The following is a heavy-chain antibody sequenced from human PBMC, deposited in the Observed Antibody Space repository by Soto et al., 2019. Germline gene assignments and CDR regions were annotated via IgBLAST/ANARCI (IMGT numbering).Heavy chain of an antibody. V-gene: IGHV3-72*01. D-gene: IGHD6-13*01. Sequence: GSLRLSCAASGFTFSDHYMDWVRQAPGKGLEWVARTRNKANSYTTEYAASVKGRFTVSRDDSTKSLFLQMNSLKTEDTALYYCVRASIAATPYFFDCWGQGTQVAVSS. J-gene: IGHJ4*02. CDR1: GFTFSDHY. CDR2: TRNKANSYTT. CDR3: VRASIAATPYFFDC.